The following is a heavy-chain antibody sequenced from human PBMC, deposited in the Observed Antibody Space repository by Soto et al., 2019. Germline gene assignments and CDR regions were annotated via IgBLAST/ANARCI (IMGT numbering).Heavy chain of an antibody. D-gene: IGHD3-10*01. CDR1: GGSVSSGSYY. J-gene: IGHJ6*02. V-gene: IGHV4-61*01. CDR3: ARDGRVDLMVRGVIITNYYGMDV. CDR2: IYYSGNT. Sequence: SETLSLTCTVSGGSVSSGSYYWNWIRQPPGKGLEWIGYIYYSGNTHYNPSLKSRVTISVDTSKNQFSLKLSSVTAADTAVYYCARDGRVDLMVRGVIITNYYGMDVWGQGTTVTVSS.